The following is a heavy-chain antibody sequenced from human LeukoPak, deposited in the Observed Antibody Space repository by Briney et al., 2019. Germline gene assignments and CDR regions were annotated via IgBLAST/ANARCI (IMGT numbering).Heavy chain of an antibody. CDR1: GFTFSSYG. V-gene: IGHV3-30*18. J-gene: IGHJ3*02. CDR3: AKDWGHSSGYPDAFDI. D-gene: IGHD3-22*01. CDR2: ISYDGSNK. Sequence: PGGSRRPSCAASGFTFSSYGMHWVRQAPGKGLEWVAVISYDGSNKYYADSVKGRFTISRDNSKNTLYLQMNSLRAEDTAVYYCAKDWGHSSGYPDAFDIWGQGTMVTVSS.